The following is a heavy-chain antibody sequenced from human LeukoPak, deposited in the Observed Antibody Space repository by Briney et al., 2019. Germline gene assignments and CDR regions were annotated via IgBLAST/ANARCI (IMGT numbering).Heavy chain of an antibody. CDR3: ARDRTDDYDVNLDY. V-gene: IGHV3-7*01. D-gene: IGHD5-12*01. CDR2: LKEDVSAR. Sequence: GGSLRLSCVVSGFSISSHWMSWVRQAPGKGLEWVASLKEDVSARNLVDSVKGRFTISRDNSKNTLYLQMNSLRAEDTAVYYCARDRTDDYDVNLDYWGQGTLVTVSS. J-gene: IGHJ4*02. CDR1: GFSISSHW.